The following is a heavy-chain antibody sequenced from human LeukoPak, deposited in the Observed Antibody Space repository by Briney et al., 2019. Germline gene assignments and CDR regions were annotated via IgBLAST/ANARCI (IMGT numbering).Heavy chain of an antibody. V-gene: IGHV3-48*03. Sequence: PGGSLRLSCAVSGFPFIFYEVNWVRQAPGQGLEWVSNIGSSGSTTYYADSVKGRFSISRDNAKGSLYLHMNSLRVEDTAVYYCALLAVASDFDYWGQGALVTVSS. CDR3: ALLAVASDFDY. J-gene: IGHJ4*02. D-gene: IGHD6-19*01. CDR1: GFPFIFYE. CDR2: IGSSGSTT.